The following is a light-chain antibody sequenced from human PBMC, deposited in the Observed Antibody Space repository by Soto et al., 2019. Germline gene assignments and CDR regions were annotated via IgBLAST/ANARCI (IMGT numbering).Light chain of an antibody. J-gene: IGKJ4*01. Sequence: DIQMTQSPASLSASVGDRVTITCRASQGISNYLAWYQQKPGKVPKILIYAASTLQSGVPSRFSGSGFGTDFTFTISILQPEDSATYFCQQYVSFPLTFGGGTKVDIK. CDR2: AAS. CDR3: QQYVSFPLT. CDR1: QGISNY. V-gene: IGKV1-27*01.